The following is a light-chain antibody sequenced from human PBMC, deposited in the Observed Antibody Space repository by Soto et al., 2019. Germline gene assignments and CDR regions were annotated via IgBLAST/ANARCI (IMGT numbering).Light chain of an antibody. Sequence: EIVMTQSPGTLSLSPGERATFSCRASQSVSSNYLAWYQQKPGQAPRLLIYGAFKRATGIPDRLSGRGSGTDFTLTISRMEPEDFAVYCCQQYGSSPRTFGQGTKVDIK. CDR1: QSVSSNY. J-gene: IGKJ1*01. CDR2: GAF. V-gene: IGKV3-20*01. CDR3: QQYGSSPRT.